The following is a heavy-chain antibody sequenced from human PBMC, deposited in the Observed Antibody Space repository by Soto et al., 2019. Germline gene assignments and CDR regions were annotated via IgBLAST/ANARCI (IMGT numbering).Heavy chain of an antibody. J-gene: IGHJ6*02. Sequence: GESLKISCKGSGYSFTSYWIGWVRQMPGKGLEWMGIIYPGDSDTRYSPSFQGQVTISADKSISTAYLQWSSLKASDTAMYYCARHLGYCSSTSCLAYYGMDVWGQGTTVTVSS. CDR1: GYSFTSYW. CDR3: ARHLGYCSSTSCLAYYGMDV. CDR2: IYPGDSDT. V-gene: IGHV5-51*01. D-gene: IGHD2-2*01.